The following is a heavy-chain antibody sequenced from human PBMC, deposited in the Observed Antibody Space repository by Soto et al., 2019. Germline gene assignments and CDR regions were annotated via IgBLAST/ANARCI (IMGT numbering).Heavy chain of an antibody. V-gene: IGHV4-31*03. J-gene: IGHJ6*02. Sequence: QVQLQESGPGLVKPSQTLSLTCTVSGGSISSGGYFWSWLSQDPGKCLEWIGFIYYSGSTYYNPSLKSRVTISVDTSKNQCSLKLSSVTAADTAVYYCAREGAAPYYYDGMDVWGQGTTVTVSS. D-gene: IGHD6-6*01. CDR2: IYYSGST. CDR3: AREGAAPYYYDGMDV. CDR1: GGSISSGGYF.